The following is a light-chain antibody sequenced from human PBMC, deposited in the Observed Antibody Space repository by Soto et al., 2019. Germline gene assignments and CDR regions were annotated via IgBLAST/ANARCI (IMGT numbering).Light chain of an antibody. CDR3: QQRKSYPIT. Sequence: DIQLTQSPSFLSASVGDRVTITCRASQDINTYLAWYQQKPGKAPKLLIFAASTLQNGVPSRFSGSGSWTEFTGTITSLQPEDFATYYCQQRKSYPITFGQGTRLEIK. J-gene: IGKJ5*01. V-gene: IGKV1-9*01. CDR1: QDINTY. CDR2: AAS.